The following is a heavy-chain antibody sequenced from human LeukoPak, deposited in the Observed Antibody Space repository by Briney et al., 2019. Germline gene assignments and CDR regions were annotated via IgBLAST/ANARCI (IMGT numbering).Heavy chain of an antibody. V-gene: IGHV3-30*02. CDR2: IRYDGSNK. Sequence: GGSLRLSCAASGFNVITNYMNWVRQAPGKGLEWVAFIRYDGSNKYYADSVKGRFTISRDNSKNTLYLQMNSLRAEDTAVYYCAKDESPRMAADNYWGQGTLVTVSS. CDR1: GFNVITNY. D-gene: IGHD6-25*01. CDR3: AKDESPRMAADNY. J-gene: IGHJ4*02.